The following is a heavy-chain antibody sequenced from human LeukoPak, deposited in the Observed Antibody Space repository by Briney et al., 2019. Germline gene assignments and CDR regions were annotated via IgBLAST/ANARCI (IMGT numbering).Heavy chain of an antibody. V-gene: IGHV3-74*01. D-gene: IGHD6-13*01. Sequence: PGGSLRLSCAASGFTFSSYWMHWVRQTPGKGLMWVSRIISDERSTTYADSVRGRFTISRDNAKNTLYLQMNSLRAEDTAVYYCAGAAASSRGFEYWGQGTLVTVSS. J-gene: IGHJ4*02. CDR3: AGAAASSRGFEY. CDR1: GFTFSSYW. CDR2: IISDERST.